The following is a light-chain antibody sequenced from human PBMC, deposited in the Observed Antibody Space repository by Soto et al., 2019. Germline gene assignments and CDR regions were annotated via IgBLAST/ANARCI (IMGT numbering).Light chain of an antibody. Sequence: QSVLTQPPSVSAAPGQRVTISCSGSTSNIGNNYVSWYQQVPGTAPKLLIHDNNRRPSGIPDRFSGSKSGTSATLGITGLQTGDEADYYCGTWDSSLSAMVFGGGTKLTVL. V-gene: IGLV1-51*01. J-gene: IGLJ2*01. CDR2: DNN. CDR1: TSNIGNNY. CDR3: GTWDSSLSAMV.